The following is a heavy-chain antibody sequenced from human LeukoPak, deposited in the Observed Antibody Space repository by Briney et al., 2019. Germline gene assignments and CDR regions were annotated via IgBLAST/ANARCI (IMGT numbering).Heavy chain of an antibody. J-gene: IGHJ1*01. Sequence: PGGSLRLSCAASGFTFSRYAMSWVRQAPGKGLEWVSSISSSTSYIYYADSVKGRFTISRDNAKNSLYLQMNSLRAEDTAVYYCARVGHLVDIRHFQYFQHWGQGTLVTVSS. CDR2: ISSSTSYI. V-gene: IGHV3-21*01. CDR1: GFTFSRYA. D-gene: IGHD6-6*01. CDR3: ARVGHLVDIRHFQYFQH.